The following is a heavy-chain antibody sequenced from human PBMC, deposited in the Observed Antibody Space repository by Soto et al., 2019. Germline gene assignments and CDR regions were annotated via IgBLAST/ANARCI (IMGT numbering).Heavy chain of an antibody. CDR3: ARPTYYYDSSGLFGAFDI. CDR1: GFTFSSYW. CDR2: IDSDGSST. V-gene: IGHV3-74*01. J-gene: IGHJ3*02. D-gene: IGHD3-22*01. Sequence: LRLSCAASGFTFSSYWMHWVRQPPGKGLVWVSHIDSDGSSTTYADSVKGRFTISRDNAKNSLYLQMNSLRAEDTAVYYCARPTYYYDSSGLFGAFDIWGQGTMVTVSS.